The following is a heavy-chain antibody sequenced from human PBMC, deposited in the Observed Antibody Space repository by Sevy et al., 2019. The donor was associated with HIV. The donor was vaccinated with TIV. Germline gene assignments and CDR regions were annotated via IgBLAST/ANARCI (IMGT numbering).Heavy chain of an antibody. CDR1: GFTFSNAW. CDR2: IKSKTDGGTT. Sequence: GGSLRLSCAASGFTFSNAWMSWVRQAPGKGLEWVGRIKSKTDGGTTDYAAPVKGRFTISRDDSKNTLYLQMNSLKTEDTALYYCTTVRDDFWIGGYFQHWGQGTLVTVSS. V-gene: IGHV3-15*01. J-gene: IGHJ1*01. CDR3: TTVRDDFWIGGYFQH. D-gene: IGHD3-3*01.